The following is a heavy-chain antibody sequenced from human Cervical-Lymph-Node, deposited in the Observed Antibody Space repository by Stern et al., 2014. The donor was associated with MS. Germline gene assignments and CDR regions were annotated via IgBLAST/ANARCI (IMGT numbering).Heavy chain of an antibody. V-gene: IGHV3-33*01. J-gene: IGHJ4*02. CDR2: SWSDGTKE. CDR3: ARDDRTSWYGGMPH. CDR1: GFTFSGYG. Sequence: QVQLVESVGGAVQPGRSLRLSCATSGFTFSGYGMYWVRQAPGKGLEWVAISWSDGTKEDYADSVKGRFTISRDNSKNTLYLQMTSLRAEDTAVYYCARDDRTSWYGGMPHWGQGTLVTVSS. D-gene: IGHD6-13*01.